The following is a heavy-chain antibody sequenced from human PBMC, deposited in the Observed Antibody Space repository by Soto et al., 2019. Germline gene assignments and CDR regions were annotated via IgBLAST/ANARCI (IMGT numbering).Heavy chain of an antibody. CDR3: ARISWYSGGWCLDY. CDR2: ISYDGTNK. Sequence: GGSLRLSCTASGFIFGSYGMHWVRQAPGKGLEWVALISYDGTNKYYPDSVKGRFTISRDNPKNTLYLEMNSLIPEDTAVYYCARISWYSGGWCLDYWGQGTLVTVSS. V-gene: IGHV3-30*03. J-gene: IGHJ4*02. D-gene: IGHD6-19*01. CDR1: GFIFGSYG.